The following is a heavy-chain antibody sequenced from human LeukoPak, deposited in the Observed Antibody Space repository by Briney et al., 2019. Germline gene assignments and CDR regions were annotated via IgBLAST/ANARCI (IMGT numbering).Heavy chain of an antibody. D-gene: IGHD5-12*01. CDR2: INPSGGST. Sequence: ASVKVSCKASGYTFTSYYMHWVRQAPGQGLEWMGIINPSGGSTSYAQKFQGRVTMTRDTSTSTVYMELSSLRSEDTAVYYCARDFVRRDFYSGYDSGYYYYMDVWGKGTTVTVSS. J-gene: IGHJ6*03. V-gene: IGHV1-46*01. CDR3: ARDFVRRDFYSGYDSGYYYYMDV. CDR1: GYTFTSYY.